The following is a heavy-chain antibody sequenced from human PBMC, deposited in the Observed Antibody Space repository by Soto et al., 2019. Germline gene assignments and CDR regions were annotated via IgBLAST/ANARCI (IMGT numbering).Heavy chain of an antibody. CDR1: GGTFSSYA. J-gene: IGHJ6*02. D-gene: IGHD2-2*01. Sequence: QVQLVQSGAEVKKPGSSVKVSCKASGGTFSSYAISWVRQAPGQGLEWMGGIIPIFGTANYAQKFQGRVTITADKSTSTAYMELSSLRSEDTAVCYCARRYCSSTSCYGRGYYYYGMDVWGQGTTVTVSS. CDR2: IIPIFGTA. CDR3: ARRYCSSTSCYGRGYYYYGMDV. V-gene: IGHV1-69*06.